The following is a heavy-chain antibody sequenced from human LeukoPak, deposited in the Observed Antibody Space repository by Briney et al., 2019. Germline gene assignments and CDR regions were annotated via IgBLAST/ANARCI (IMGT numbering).Heavy chain of an antibody. J-gene: IGHJ4*02. D-gene: IGHD4-23*01. V-gene: IGHV4-34*01. Sequence: SETLSLTCAVYGGSFSGYYWSWIRQPPGKGLEWIGEINHSGSTNYNPSLKSRVTISVDTSKNQFSLKLSSVTAADTAVYYCARERGDYGGNSGDYWGQGTLVTVSS. CDR3: ARERGDYGGNSGDY. CDR2: INHSGST. CDR1: GGSFSGYY.